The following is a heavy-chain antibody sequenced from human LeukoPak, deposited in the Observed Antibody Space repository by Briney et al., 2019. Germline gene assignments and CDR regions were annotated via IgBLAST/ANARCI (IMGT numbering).Heavy chain of an antibody. CDR2: ISYDGNIK. CDR1: GFTFRSYA. J-gene: IGHJ4*02. D-gene: IGHD3-10*01. CDR3: ARARSEHYSTDS. Sequence: GGSLRLSCAASGFTFRSYAIPWVRQAPGKGLEWVAFISYDGNIKYYADSVKGRFSISRDNSKNTLSLQMNSLRGEDTAVYYCARARSEHYSTDSWGQGTLVTVSS. V-gene: IGHV3-30-3*01.